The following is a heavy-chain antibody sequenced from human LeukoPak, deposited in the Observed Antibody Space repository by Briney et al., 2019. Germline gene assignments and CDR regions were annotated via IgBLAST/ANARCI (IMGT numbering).Heavy chain of an antibody. V-gene: IGHV3-23*01. CDR1: AFTFRSYA. Sequence: GGSLRLSCAASAFTFRSYAMIWVRQAPGKGLEWVSGISGSGGSTYYSDSAKGRFTISRDNSNNTLYLQMNSLRAEDTAVYCCAKGAASRGYTYVANWGQGTLVTVYS. D-gene: IGHD5-18*01. J-gene: IGHJ4*02. CDR2: ISGSGGST. CDR3: AKGAASRGYTYVAN.